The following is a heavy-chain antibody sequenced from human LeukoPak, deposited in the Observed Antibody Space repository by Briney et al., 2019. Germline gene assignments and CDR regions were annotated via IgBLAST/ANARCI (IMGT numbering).Heavy chain of an antibody. CDR3: ARVYYDFWSGYYLDY. CDR2: IYTSGST. V-gene: IGHV4-61*02. Sequence: PSQTLSLTCTVSGGSISSGSYYWSWIRQPAGKGLEWIGRIYTSGSTNYNPSLKSRVTISVDTSKNQFSLKLSSVTAADTAVYYCARVYYDFWSGYYLDYWGQGTLVTVSS. CDR1: GGSISSGSYY. J-gene: IGHJ4*02. D-gene: IGHD3-3*01.